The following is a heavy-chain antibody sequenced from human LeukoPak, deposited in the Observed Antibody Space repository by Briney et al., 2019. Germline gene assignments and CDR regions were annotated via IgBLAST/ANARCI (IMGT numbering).Heavy chain of an antibody. CDR2: IYYSGST. Sequence: SETLSLTCTVSGGSISSYYWSWIRQPPGKGLEWIGYIYYSGSTDYNPSLKSRVTISVDTSKNQFSLKLSSVTAADTAVYYCARVGYCSSTSCYRMAFDIWGQGTMVTVSS. D-gene: IGHD2-2*01. CDR1: GGSISSYY. V-gene: IGHV4-59*01. CDR3: ARVGYCSSTSCYRMAFDI. J-gene: IGHJ3*02.